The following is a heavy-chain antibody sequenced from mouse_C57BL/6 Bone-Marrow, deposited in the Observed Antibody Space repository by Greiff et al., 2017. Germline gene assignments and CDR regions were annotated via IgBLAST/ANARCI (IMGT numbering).Heavy chain of an antibody. CDR1: GYTFTSYW. J-gene: IGHJ2*01. CDR2: IYPGNSDT. CDR3: TGITTIVGENYFDY. D-gene: IGHD1-1*01. Sequence: VQLQQSGTVLARPGASVKMSCKTPGYTFTSYWMHWVKQRPGQGLEWIGAIYPGNSDTTYNQKFKGKAKLTAVTSASTAYMELSSLTNEDSAVYYCTGITTIVGENYFDYWGQGTTLTVSS. V-gene: IGHV1-5*01.